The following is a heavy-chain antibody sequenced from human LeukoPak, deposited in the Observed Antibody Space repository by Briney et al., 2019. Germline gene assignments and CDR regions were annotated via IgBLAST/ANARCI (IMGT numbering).Heavy chain of an antibody. J-gene: IGHJ4*02. D-gene: IGHD2-15*01. CDR3: ARGGAALDY. CDR1: GGSISSDY. V-gene: IGHV4-59*01. Sequence: SGTLSLTCSVSGGSISSDYWSWIRQPPGKGLEWIGYIYYSGSTNYNPSLKSRVTISIDTSKNQFSLKLSSVTAADTAVYYCARGGAALDYWGRGTLVTVSS. CDR2: IYYSGST.